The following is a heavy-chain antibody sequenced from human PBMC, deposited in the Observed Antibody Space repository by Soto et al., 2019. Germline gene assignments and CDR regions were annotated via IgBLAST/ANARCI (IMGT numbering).Heavy chain of an antibody. J-gene: IGHJ6*02. Sequence: GGSLRLSCAASGFTFSSYGMHWVRQAPGKGLEWVAVISYDGSNKYYADSVKGRFTISRDNSKNTLYLQMNSLRAEDTAVYYCAKARGPLYYYDSSGYNYYYYYGMDVWGQGTTVTVSS. D-gene: IGHD3-22*01. CDR2: ISYDGSNK. V-gene: IGHV3-30*18. CDR3: AKARGPLYYYDSSGYNYYYYYGMDV. CDR1: GFTFSSYG.